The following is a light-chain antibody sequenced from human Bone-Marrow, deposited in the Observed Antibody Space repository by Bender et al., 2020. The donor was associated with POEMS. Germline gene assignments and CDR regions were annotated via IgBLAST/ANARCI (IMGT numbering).Light chain of an antibody. CDR2: EVT. CDR3: SSYAGSNPVV. V-gene: IGLV2-8*01. J-gene: IGLJ2*01. Sequence: QSALTQPASVSGSSGQSITISCTGTSSDVGGYDYVSWYQQHPGKAPKLILYEVTERPSGVPDRFSGSKSGNTASLTVSGLQAEDEADYFCSSYAGSNPVVFGGGTKLTVL. CDR1: SSDVGGYDY.